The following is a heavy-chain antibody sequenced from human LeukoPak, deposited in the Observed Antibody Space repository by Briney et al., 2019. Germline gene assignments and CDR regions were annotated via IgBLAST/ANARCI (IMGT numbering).Heavy chain of an antibody. J-gene: IGHJ4*02. CDR2: ISGSGGST. V-gene: IGHV3-23*01. CDR1: GFTFSSYA. D-gene: IGHD3-3*01. Sequence: GGSLRLSCAVSGFTFSSYAMSWVRQAPGKGLEWVSAISGSGGSTYYADSVKGRFTISRDNSKNTLYLQMNSLRAEDTAVYYCAKDFLDFWSGYPFGYWGQGTLVTVSS. CDR3: AKDFLDFWSGYPFGY.